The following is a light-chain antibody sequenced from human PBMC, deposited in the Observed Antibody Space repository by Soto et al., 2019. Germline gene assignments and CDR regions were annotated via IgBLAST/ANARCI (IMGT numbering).Light chain of an antibody. CDR2: DAS. V-gene: IGKV3-11*01. CDR1: QSVSSY. CDR3: QERSNWPLT. Sequence: EIVWTQSPATLSLSPGERATLSCRASQSVSSYLAWYQQKPGQAPRLLIYDASNRTTLIPARFSGSGSGTDFTLTSSSREPEDFAVYYCQERSNWPLTFGQGTRRQIK. J-gene: IGKJ5*01.